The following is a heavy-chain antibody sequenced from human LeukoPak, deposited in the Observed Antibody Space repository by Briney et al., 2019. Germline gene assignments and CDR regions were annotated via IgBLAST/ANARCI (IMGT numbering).Heavy chain of an antibody. V-gene: IGHV4-30-4*01. J-gene: IGHJ4*02. Sequence: SQTLSLTCTVSGGSISSGDYYRSWIRQPPGKGLEWIGYIYYSGSTYYNPSLKSRVTISVDTSKNQFSLKLSSVTAADTAVYYWAREEYCSGGSCSDYWGQGTLVTVSS. CDR3: AREEYCSGGSCSDY. D-gene: IGHD2-15*01. CDR2: IYYSGST. CDR1: GGSISSGDYY.